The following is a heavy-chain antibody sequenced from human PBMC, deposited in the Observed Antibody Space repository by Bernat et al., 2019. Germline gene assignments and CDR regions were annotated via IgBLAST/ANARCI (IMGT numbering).Heavy chain of an antibody. J-gene: IGHJ6*02. CDR1: GFTFSSYG. Sequence: QVQLVESGGGVVQPGRSLRLSCAASGFTFSSYGMHWVRQAPGKGLEWVAVIWYDGSNKYYADSVKGRFTISRDNSKNTLYLQMNSLRAEDTAVYYCARDLVPTGLLGSYYYYGMDVWGQGTTVTVSS. CDR3: ARDLVPTGLLGSYYYYGMDV. D-gene: IGHD2-15*01. V-gene: IGHV3-33*01. CDR2: IWYDGSNK.